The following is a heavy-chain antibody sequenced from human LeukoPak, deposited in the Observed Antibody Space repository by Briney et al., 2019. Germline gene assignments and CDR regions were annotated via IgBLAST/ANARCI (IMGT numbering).Heavy chain of an antibody. V-gene: IGHV3-7*03. CDR2: MKEDGSEK. D-gene: IGHD3-10*01. CDR1: GFTFSNYW. CDR3: ARGPNYGSRSDYFDY. Sequence: PGGSLRLSCAASGFTFSNYWMNWVRQAPGKGPEWVANMKEDGSEKYCVDCVKGRFTISRDNAMNSLYLQMNSLRAEDTAVYYCARGPNYGSRSDYFDYWGQGTLVTVSS. J-gene: IGHJ4*02.